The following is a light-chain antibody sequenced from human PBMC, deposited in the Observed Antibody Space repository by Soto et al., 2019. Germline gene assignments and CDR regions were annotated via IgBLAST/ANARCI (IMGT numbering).Light chain of an antibody. CDR3: QVWDTSPDPVGV. CDR2: YDR. Sequence: SYELTQPPSLSVSPGKTAMITCGGNNIGSQSVHWYQQQPGQAPVLVMFYDRVRPSGIPERFSGSNSGNTATLTISRVEAGDEADYYCQVWDTSPDPVGVFGGGTKLTVL. CDR1: NIGSQS. J-gene: IGLJ3*02. V-gene: IGLV3-21*04.